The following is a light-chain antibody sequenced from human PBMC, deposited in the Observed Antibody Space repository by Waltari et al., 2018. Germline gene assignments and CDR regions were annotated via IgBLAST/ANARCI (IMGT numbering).Light chain of an antibody. CDR3: QQSHSTPRT. V-gene: IGKV1-39*01. J-gene: IGKJ1*01. Sequence: DIQMTQSPSSLSASVGDTVSITCRASQSINRYLNWYKQKPGKAPKLIIFTASNLHTGVPSRFSGRGSETDFTLTISSLQPEDFATYYCQQSHSTPRTFGQGTKVEIK. CDR2: TAS. CDR1: QSINRY.